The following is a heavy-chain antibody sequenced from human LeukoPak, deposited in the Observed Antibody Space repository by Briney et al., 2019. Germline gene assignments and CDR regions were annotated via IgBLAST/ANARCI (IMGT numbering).Heavy chain of an antibody. CDR1: GGSITSYY. J-gene: IGHJ4*02. Sequence: NPSETLSLTCTVSGGSITSYYWSWIRQPPGKGLEWIGSIYYSGSTNYNPSLKSRVTITVDTSKNQFSLKLSSVTAADTAVYYCARDRYNWNYAAYYFDYWGQGTLVTVSS. CDR2: IYYSGST. D-gene: IGHD1-7*01. V-gene: IGHV4-59*12. CDR3: ARDRYNWNYAAYYFDY.